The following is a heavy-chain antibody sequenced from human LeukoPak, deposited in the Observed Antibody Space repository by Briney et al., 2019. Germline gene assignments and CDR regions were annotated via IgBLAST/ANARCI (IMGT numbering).Heavy chain of an antibody. D-gene: IGHD5-24*01. J-gene: IGHJ4*02. Sequence: SETLSLTCTVSGDSISSSRSYWGWIRQPPGKGLEWIGYIYYSGSTNYNPSLTSRVTISVDTSKNQFSLKLSSVTAADTAVYYCAREMATIFGFDYWGQGTLVTVSS. V-gene: IGHV4-61*05. CDR2: IYYSGST. CDR1: GDSISSSRSY. CDR3: AREMATIFGFDY.